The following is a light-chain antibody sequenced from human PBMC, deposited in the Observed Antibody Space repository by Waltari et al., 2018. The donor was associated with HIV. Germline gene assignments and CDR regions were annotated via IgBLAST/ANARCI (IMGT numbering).Light chain of an antibody. J-gene: IGKJ4*01. Sequence: DIQMTQSPSSVSAFVGDRVTITCQANQGIGSWFAWYQQQPGKAPKLLIYAASNLQTGVPSRFSGSGSGTDFTLTISSLQPEDFATYYCQQASSFLVTFGGGTKVEIK. CDR1: QGIGSW. CDR3: QQASSFLVT. V-gene: IGKV1D-12*01. CDR2: AAS.